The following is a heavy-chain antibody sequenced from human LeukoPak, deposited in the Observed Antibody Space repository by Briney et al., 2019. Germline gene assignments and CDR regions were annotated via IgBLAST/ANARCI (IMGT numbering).Heavy chain of an antibody. CDR2: MNPNSGNT. Sequence: GASVKVSCKASGYTFTSYDINWVRQATGQGLEWMGWMNPNSGNTGYAQKFQGRVTMTRNTSISTAYMELSSLRSENTAVYYCARGGVETGPADYWGQGTLVTVSS. D-gene: IGHD1-1*01. CDR1: GYTFTSYD. V-gene: IGHV1-8*01. CDR3: ARGGVETGPADY. J-gene: IGHJ4*02.